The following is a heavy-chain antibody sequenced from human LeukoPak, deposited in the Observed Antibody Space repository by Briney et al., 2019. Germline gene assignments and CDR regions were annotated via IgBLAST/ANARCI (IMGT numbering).Heavy chain of an antibody. V-gene: IGHV1-18*01. J-gene: IGHJ6*02. D-gene: IGHD1-26*01. CDR1: GYTFTSYG. CDR2: ISAYNGNT. Sequence: WASVKVSCKASGYTFTSYGISWVRQAPGQGLEWMGWISAYNGNTNYAQKLQGRVTMTTDTSTSTAYMELRSLRSDDTAVYYCARHGASGSYYYYYGMDVWGQGTTVTVSS. CDR3: ARHGASGSYYYYYGMDV.